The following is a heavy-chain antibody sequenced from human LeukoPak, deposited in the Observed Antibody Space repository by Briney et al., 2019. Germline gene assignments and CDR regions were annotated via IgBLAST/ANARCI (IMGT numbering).Heavy chain of an antibody. CDR1: GFTFSSYA. CDR3: ALGRALN. CDR2: ISGSGGST. V-gene: IGHV3-23*01. Sequence: HPGGSLRLSCAASGFTFSSYAMSWVRQAPGKGLEWVSGISGSGGSTHYADSVKDRFTISRDNSKNTLYLQMNSLRAEDTAVYYCALGRALNWGQGTLVTVSS. D-gene: IGHD1-26*01. J-gene: IGHJ4*02.